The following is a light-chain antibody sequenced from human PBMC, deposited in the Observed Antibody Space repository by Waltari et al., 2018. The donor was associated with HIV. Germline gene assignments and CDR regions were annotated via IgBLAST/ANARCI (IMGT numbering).Light chain of an antibody. J-gene: IGKJ1*01. Sequence: DIQMTQSPSTLSASIGDRVTITCRASQSIGNYLAWFQQTPGKAPKLLIYSASTLQSGVPSRFSGSGSGTEFTLTISSLQPDDFATYVCQEYNGYPWTFGQGTKVEI. V-gene: IGKV1-5*03. CDR2: SAS. CDR1: QSIGNY. CDR3: QEYNGYPWT.